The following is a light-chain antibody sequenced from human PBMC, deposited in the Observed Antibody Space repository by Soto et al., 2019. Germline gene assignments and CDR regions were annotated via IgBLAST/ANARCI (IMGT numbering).Light chain of an antibody. CDR1: QWLVNW. V-gene: IGKV1-12*01. Sequence: DIQVTQSPSSVSASVGDRVTITSRASQWLVNWLAWSQHKPGKAPRVLIYASSSFQSGVPSRFSGRRSRKDFTLTISSLQPEDFATYDCQHTSSFPHTIGGGTKVEIK. CDR3: QHTSSFPHT. J-gene: IGKJ4*01. CDR2: ASS.